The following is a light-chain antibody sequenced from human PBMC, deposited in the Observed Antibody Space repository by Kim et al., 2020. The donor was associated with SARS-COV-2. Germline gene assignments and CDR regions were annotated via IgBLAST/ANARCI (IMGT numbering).Light chain of an antibody. CDR1: QNVCSY. V-gene: IGKV3-11*01. J-gene: IGKJ4*01. CDR2: DAS. Sequence: EIVLTQSPATLSLSPGEGATLSCRASQNVCSYLVWFQQKPGQAPRLVIYDASARATGIPARFSGSGSGTDFTLTIRSVEPEDFAVYFCQQRDTWPLTFGGRTKGDI. CDR3: QQRDTWPLT.